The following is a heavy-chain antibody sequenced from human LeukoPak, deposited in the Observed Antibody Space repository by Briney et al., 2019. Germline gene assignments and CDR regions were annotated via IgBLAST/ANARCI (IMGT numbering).Heavy chain of an antibody. J-gene: IGHJ3*02. D-gene: IGHD2-2*01. CDR2: ISYDGSNK. Sequence: PGGSLRLSCAASGFTFSSYGMHWVRQAPGKGLEWVAVISYDGSNKYYADSVKGRFTISRDNSKNTLYLQMNSLRAEDTAVYYCANLTPADDAFDIWGQGTTVTVSS. CDR3: ANLTPADDAFDI. CDR1: GFTFSSYG. V-gene: IGHV3-30*18.